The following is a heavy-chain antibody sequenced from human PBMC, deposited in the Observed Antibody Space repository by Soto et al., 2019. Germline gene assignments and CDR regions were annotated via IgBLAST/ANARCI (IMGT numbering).Heavy chain of an antibody. V-gene: IGHV3-43D*04. CDR1: GFTFDDYA. J-gene: IGHJ6*02. D-gene: IGHD3-10*01. CDR2: ITWDGGST. Sequence: GGSLRLSCATSGFTFDDYAMHWVRQPPGKCLEWVSLITWDGGSTYYADSVKGRFTISRDNSKNSLYLQMNSLRAEDTALYYCAKEMVRGVSSYYYYYYGMDVWGQGXTVTVSS. CDR3: AKEMVRGVSSYYYYYYGMDV.